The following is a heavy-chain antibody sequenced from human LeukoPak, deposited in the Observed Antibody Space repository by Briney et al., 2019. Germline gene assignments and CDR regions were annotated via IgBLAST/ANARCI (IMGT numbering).Heavy chain of an antibody. CDR3: SSSGWYSSGWYRYRDY. CDR1: GFTLSNAW. Sequence: PGGSLRLSCAASGFTLSNAWMSWVRQAPGKGLEGVGRIKSKTDGGTTDYAAPVKGRFTISRDDSKNTLYLQMNSLKTEDTAVYYCSSSGWYSSGWYRYRDYWGQGTLVTVSS. J-gene: IGHJ4*02. D-gene: IGHD6-19*01. V-gene: IGHV3-15*01. CDR2: IKSKTDGGTT.